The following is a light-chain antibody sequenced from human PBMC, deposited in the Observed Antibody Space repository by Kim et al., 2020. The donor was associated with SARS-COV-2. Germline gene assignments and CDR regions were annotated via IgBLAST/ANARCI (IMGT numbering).Light chain of an antibody. CDR1: KLGDKY. J-gene: IGLJ1*01. CDR3: QAWDSSTV. V-gene: IGLV3-1*01. Sequence: SYELTQPPSVSVSPGQTASITCSGDKLGDKYACWYQQKPGQSPVLVIYQDTKRPSGIPERFSGSNSGNTATLTISGTQAMVEADYYCQAWDSSTVFGTGT. CDR2: QDT.